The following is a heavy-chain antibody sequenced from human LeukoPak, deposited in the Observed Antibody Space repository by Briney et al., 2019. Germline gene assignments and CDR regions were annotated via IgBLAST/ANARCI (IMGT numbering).Heavy chain of an antibody. CDR1: GGSISSYY. J-gene: IGHJ4*02. CDR3: ARDYYGSGSHDY. Sequence: SETLSLTCTLSGGSISSYYWSWIRQPPGKGLEWIGYIYYSGSTNYNPSLKSRVTISVDTSKNQFSLKLSSVTAADTAVYYCARDYYGSGSHDYWGQGTLVTVSS. V-gene: IGHV4-59*13. D-gene: IGHD3-10*01. CDR2: IYYSGST.